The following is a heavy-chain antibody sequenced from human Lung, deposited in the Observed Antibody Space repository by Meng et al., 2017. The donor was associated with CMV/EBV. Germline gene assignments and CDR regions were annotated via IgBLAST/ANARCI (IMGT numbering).Heavy chain of an antibody. Sequence: GESLKISCAASGFTFSAFAMSWVRQAPGKGLEWVSSVSGSGDNRYYADSVKGRFTMSRDNSKKTLYLEMNSLRAEDTALYYCAKDRNIVTTSFDSWGQGTAVTVSS. V-gene: IGHV3-23*01. D-gene: IGHD5-12*01. J-gene: IGHJ4*02. CDR1: GFTFSAFA. CDR2: VSGSGDNR. CDR3: AKDRNIVTTSFDS.